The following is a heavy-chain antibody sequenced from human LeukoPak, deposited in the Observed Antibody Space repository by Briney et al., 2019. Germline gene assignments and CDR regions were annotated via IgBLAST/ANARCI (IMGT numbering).Heavy chain of an antibody. V-gene: IGHV1-2*06. CDR3: ARGPPSAQQLADLDY. CDR2: INPNSGGT. D-gene: IGHD6-13*01. CDR1: GYTFTGQY. Sequence: ASVNVSCKASGYTFTGQYMHWVRQAPGQGLEWMGRINPNSGGTNYAQKFKGRVTMTRDTSISTAYMELSRLRSDDTAVYYCARGPPSAQQLADLDYWGQGTLVTVSS. J-gene: IGHJ4*02.